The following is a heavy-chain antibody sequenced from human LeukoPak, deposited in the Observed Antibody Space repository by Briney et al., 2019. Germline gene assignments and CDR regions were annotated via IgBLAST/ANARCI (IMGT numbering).Heavy chain of an antibody. CDR2: IYYIGST. Sequence: SETLSLTCTVSGGSINSYYWSWIRQPPGKGLEWIGYIYYIGSTNYDPSLKSRVTISVDTSKNQFSLKLSSVTAADTAVYYCARETYCAADCYSGFDFWGQGTLVTVSS. J-gene: IGHJ4*02. D-gene: IGHD2-21*02. CDR3: ARETYCAADCYSGFDF. CDR1: GGSINSYY. V-gene: IGHV4-59*01.